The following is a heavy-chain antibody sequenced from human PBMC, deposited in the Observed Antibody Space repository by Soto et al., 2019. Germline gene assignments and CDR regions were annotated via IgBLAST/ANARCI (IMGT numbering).Heavy chain of an antibody. CDR1: SGPSRSHN. V-gene: IGHV4-59*08. D-gene: IGHD5-12*01. Sequence: QVQVQQSGPGLVKPSETLFLTCTVSSGPSRSHNWGWIRQPPGRGLEWIGYVYYTGDTSYNPSLKSRVTISADTSTNHISLTLRSVTAADTAVYYCVRQGIDYLHGLVDVWGQGTTVSVSS. J-gene: IGHJ6*02. CDR2: VYYTGDT. CDR3: VRQGIDYLHGLVDV.